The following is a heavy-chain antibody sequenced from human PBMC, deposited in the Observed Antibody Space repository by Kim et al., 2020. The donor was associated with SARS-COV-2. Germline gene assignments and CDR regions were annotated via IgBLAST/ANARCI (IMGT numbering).Heavy chain of an antibody. J-gene: IGHJ4*02. CDR3: AGRLSNTSGWGSHYCDL. V-gene: IGHV4-34*01. CDR1: GGSFSGDY. Sequence: SETLSLTCAVYGGSFSGDYWSWIRQPPGKGLEWIGEINHSGRTNYNPSLKIRVTISVITSKNQFSLKLTSVTAADTAVYYCAGRLSNTSGWGSHYCDLWGQGTLVTVSS. CDR2: INHSGRT. D-gene: IGHD3-10*01.